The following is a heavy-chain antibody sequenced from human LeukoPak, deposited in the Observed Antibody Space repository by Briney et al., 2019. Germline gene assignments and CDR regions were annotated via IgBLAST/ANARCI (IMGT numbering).Heavy chain of an antibody. V-gene: IGHV4-59*12. CDR1: GGSISHYF. J-gene: IGHJ5*02. Sequence: SETLSLTCTVSGGSISHYFWNWVRQPPGKGLEWVGYVFYSGATNYNPSLKSRVTISVDSSKNQFSLKLSSVTAADTAVYYCASTDFWSGPPPWGQGTLVTVSS. CDR3: ASTDFWSGPPP. D-gene: IGHD3-3*01. CDR2: VFYSGAT.